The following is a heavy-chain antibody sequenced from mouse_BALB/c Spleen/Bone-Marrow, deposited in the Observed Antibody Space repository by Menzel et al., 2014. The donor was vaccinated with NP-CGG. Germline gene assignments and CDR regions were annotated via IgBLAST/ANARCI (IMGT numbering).Heavy chain of an antibody. J-gene: IGHJ2*01. CDR3: AYGNYESYFFDY. CDR1: AYTFTSYW. Sequence: QVQLQQSGAELVKPGAPVKLSCKASAYTFTSYWMNWVKQRPGRGFEWIGRIDPSDSETHYNQNFKDKATLTVDRSSSTAFIQLSSLTSEDSTVYYCAYGNYESYFFDYWGQGTTLTVSS. D-gene: IGHD2-1*01. V-gene: IGHV1-69*02. CDR2: IDPSDSET.